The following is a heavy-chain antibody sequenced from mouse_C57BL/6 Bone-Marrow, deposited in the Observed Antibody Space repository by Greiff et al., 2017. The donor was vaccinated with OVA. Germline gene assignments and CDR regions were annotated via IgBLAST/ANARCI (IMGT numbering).Heavy chain of an antibody. J-gene: IGHJ2*01. V-gene: IGHV1-64*01. CDR3: ARLLHGYLDY. Sequence: QVQLQQPGAELVKPGASEKLSCKASGYTFTSYWMHWVKQRPGQGLEWIGMIHPNSGSTNYNEKFKSKATLTVDKSSSTAYMQLSSLTSEDSAVYYCARLLHGYLDYWGQGTTLTVSS. CDR2: IHPNSGST. CDR1: GYTFTSYW. D-gene: IGHD2-2*01.